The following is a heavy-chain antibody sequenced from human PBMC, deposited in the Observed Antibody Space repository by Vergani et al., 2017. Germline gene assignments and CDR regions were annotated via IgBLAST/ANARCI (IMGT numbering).Heavy chain of an antibody. CDR3: ARDVWGDDGSGSYHDSFDI. V-gene: IGHV1-18*01. Sequence: QVQLVQSGAEVKKPGASVKVSCKASGYTFTSYGISWVRQAPGQGLEWMGWISAYNGNTNYAQKLQGRVTMSTDTPASTAYMELRSLRSDDTAVYYCARDVWGDDGSGSYHDSFDIWGQGTMVTVSS. J-gene: IGHJ3*02. D-gene: IGHD3-10*01. CDR2: ISAYNGNT. CDR1: GYTFTSYG.